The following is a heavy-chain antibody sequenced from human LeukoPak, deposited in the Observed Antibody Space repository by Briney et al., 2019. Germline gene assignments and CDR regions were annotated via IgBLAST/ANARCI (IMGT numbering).Heavy chain of an antibody. J-gene: IGHJ4*02. CDR3: AANGSSTAWHWKY. CDR2: IYSGGST. CDR1: GFTVSSNY. D-gene: IGHD6-19*01. V-gene: IGHV3-53*01. Sequence: GGSLRLSCAASGFTVSSNYMSWVRQAPGKGLEWVSVIYSGGSTYYADSVKGRFTISRDNSKNTLYLHMGSLRAEDTAVYYCAANGSSTAWHWKYWGQGTLVTVSS.